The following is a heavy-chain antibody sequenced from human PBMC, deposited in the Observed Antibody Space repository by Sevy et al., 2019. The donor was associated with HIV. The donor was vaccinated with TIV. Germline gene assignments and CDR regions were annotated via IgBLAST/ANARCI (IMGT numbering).Heavy chain of an antibody. V-gene: IGHV4-30-2*01. CDR3: ARGGYYDSSGYYGTDAFDI. CDR1: GGSISSGGYS. J-gene: IGHJ3*02. D-gene: IGHD3-22*01. Sequence: SETLSLTCAVSGGSISSGGYSWSWIRQPPGKGLEGIGYIYHSGSTYYNPSLKSRVTISVDSSKNQFSLKLSSVTAADTAVYYCARGGYYDSSGYYGTDAFDIWGQGTMVTVSS. CDR2: IYHSGST.